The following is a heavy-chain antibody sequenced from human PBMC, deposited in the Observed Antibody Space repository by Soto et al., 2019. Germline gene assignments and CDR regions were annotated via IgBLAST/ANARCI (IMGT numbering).Heavy chain of an antibody. Sequence: SVKVSCPASGSTITSSAIHGVRQAPGQGLEWLVCSNAGNDNIKHSQTFKQRISITRYRAASRAYRELSDLRLEYTAVYYRAGDGAVAGDSNFDSWGQGSLGTVSS. CDR1: GSTITSSA. D-gene: IGHD6-19*01. CDR2: SNAGNDNI. V-gene: IGHV1-3*01. CDR3: AGDGAVAGDSNFDS. J-gene: IGHJ4*02.